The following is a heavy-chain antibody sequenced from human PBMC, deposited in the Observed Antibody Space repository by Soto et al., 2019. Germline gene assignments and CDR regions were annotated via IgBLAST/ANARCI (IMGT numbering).Heavy chain of an antibody. D-gene: IGHD3-3*01. CDR2: MFYSGST. CDR3: ARASTLFGPVLSD. Sequence: QVQLQESGPGLVKPSETLSLICTVSGGSISGYYWSWIRQPPGKGLEWIGYMFYSGSTKYNPSLRSRVTMSVDTSKNQVSLKLTSVTAADTAVYYCARASTLFGPVLSDWGQGSLVTVSS. V-gene: IGHV4-59*08. CDR1: GGSISGYY. J-gene: IGHJ4*02.